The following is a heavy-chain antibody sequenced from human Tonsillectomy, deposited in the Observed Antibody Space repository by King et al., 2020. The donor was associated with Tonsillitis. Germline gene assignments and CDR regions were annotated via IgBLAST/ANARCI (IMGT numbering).Heavy chain of an antibody. CDR3: AKETAGYCSGGSCYSGFDY. Sequence: VQLVESGGGLVQPGRSLRLSCAASGFTFDDYAMHWVRQAPGKGLEWVSGISWSSGSIDYADSVKGRFTISRDNAKNSLYLQMNSLRAEDTALYYCAKETAGYCSGGSCYSGFDYWGQGTLVTVSS. CDR1: GFTFDDYA. V-gene: IGHV3-9*01. J-gene: IGHJ4*02. CDR2: ISWSSGSI. D-gene: IGHD2-15*01.